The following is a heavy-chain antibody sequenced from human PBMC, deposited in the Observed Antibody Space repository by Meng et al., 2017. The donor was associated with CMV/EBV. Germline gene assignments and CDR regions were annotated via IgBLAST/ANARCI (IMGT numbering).Heavy chain of an antibody. CDR1: GGTFGTFA. J-gene: IGHJ4*02. D-gene: IGHD1-26*01. CDR2: IIPVFETA. Sequence: VQEVRSGAGVKKPGSSGKVFFKAPGGTFGTFAFSWVRQAPGEGLEWMGGIIPVFETANYAERFQDRVTITADDSTTTAYMELSSLRADDTALYFCARGGDSWYSDYWGQGTLVTVSS. CDR3: ARGGDSWYSDY. V-gene: IGHV1-69*12.